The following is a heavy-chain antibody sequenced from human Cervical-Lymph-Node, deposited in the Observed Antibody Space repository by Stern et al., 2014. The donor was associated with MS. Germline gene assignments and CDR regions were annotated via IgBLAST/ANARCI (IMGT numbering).Heavy chain of an antibody. CDR3: ARRANSGSYPSWFDP. Sequence: VQLVESGAEVKKPGASVKVSCKASGYTFTSYGISWVRQAPGQGLEWMGRISAYNGNTNYSQKLQGRVTMTTDTSTSTAYMELRSLRSDDTAVYYCARRANSGSYPSWFDPWGQGTLVTVSS. D-gene: IGHD1-26*01. CDR2: ISAYNGNT. V-gene: IGHV1-18*01. J-gene: IGHJ5*02. CDR1: GYTFTSYG.